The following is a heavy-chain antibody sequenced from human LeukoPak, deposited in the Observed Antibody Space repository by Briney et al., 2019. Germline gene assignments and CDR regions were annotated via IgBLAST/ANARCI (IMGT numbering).Heavy chain of an antibody. CDR2: ISYDGSNK. D-gene: IGHD5-18*01. CDR1: GFTFSSYA. CDR3: ARDRGYSYGLDYYYYGMDV. Sequence: PGRSLRLSCAASGFTFSSYAMHWVRQAPGKGLEWVAVISYDGSNKYYADSVKGRFTISRDNSKNTLYLQMNSLRAEDTAVYYCARDRGYSYGLDYYYYGMDVWGQGTTVTVSS. V-gene: IGHV3-30-3*01. J-gene: IGHJ6*02.